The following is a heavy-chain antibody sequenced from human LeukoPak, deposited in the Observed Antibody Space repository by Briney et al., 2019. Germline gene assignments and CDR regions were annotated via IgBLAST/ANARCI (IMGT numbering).Heavy chain of an antibody. J-gene: IGHJ3*02. D-gene: IGHD2-21*02. CDR3: ATPAYCGGNCYLDSVAVDI. CDR1: GGTFSSYA. V-gene: IGHV1-69*05. CDR2: IIPIFGTA. Sequence: SVKVSCKASGGTFSSYAISWVRQAPGQGLEWMGGIIPIFGTANYAQKFQGRVTITTDESTSTAYMELSSLRSEDTSVYYCATPAYCGGNCYLDSVAVDI.